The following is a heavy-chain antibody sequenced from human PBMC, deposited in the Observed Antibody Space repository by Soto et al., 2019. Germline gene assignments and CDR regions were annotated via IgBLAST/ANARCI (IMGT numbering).Heavy chain of an antibody. V-gene: IGHV4-34*01. CDR2: INHSGST. CDR3: ARANNCSSTNCRFDP. CDR1: GGSFSGYY. Sequence: SETLSLTCAVYGGSFSGYYWSWIRQPPGKGLEWIGEINHSGSTNYNPSLKSRVTISVDTSKNQFSLKLSSVTAADTAVYYCARANNCSSTNCRFDPWGQGTLVTVSS. D-gene: IGHD2-2*01. J-gene: IGHJ5*02.